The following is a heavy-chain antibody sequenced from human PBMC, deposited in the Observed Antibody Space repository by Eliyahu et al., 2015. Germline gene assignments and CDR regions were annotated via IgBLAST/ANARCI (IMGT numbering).Heavy chain of an antibody. CDR2: ISWNSGSI. CDR1: GFPFDDYA. CDR3: AKDAPMASYGMDV. Sequence: EVQLVESGGGLVQPGRSLRLSXAASGFPFDDYAMHWVRQAPGKGLEWVSGISWNSGSIGYADSVKGRFTISRDNAKNSLYLQMNSLRAEDTALYYCAKDAPMASYGMDVWGQGTTVTVSS. D-gene: IGHD5-24*01. V-gene: IGHV3-9*01. J-gene: IGHJ6*02.